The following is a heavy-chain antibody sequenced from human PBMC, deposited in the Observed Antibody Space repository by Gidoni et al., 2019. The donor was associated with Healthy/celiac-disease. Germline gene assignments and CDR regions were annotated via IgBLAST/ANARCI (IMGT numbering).Heavy chain of an antibody. V-gene: IGHV3-23*01. D-gene: IGHD4-17*01. J-gene: IGHJ6*02. CDR3: AKDQGNGDYFNYYYGMDV. Sequence: EVQLLESGGGLVQPGGSLRLSCAASGFPFTSYAMSWVRQAPGKGLEWVSAISGSGGSTYYADSVKGRFTISRDNSKNTLYLQMNSLRAEDTAVYYCAKDQGNGDYFNYYYGMDVWGQGTTVTVSS. CDR2: ISGSGGST. CDR1: GFPFTSYA.